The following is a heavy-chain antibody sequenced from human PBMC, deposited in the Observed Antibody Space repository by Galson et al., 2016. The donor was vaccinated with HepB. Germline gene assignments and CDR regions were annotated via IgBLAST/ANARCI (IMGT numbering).Heavy chain of an antibody. V-gene: IGHV1-3*01. CDR2: INAGNGNT. D-gene: IGHD3-16*01. J-gene: IGHJ6*02. Sequence: SVKVSCKASGYTFTSYAVHWVRQAPGQRLEWMGWINAGNGNTKYSQKFQGRVTITRDTSASTAYMELSSLRSEDTAVGYCATSGGTYYYYGMDVWGQGTTVTVSS. CDR1: GYTFTSYA. CDR3: ATSGGTYYYYGMDV.